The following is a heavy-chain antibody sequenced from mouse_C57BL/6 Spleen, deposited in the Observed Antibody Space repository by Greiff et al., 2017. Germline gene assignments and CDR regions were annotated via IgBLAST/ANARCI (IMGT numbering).Heavy chain of an antibody. V-gene: IGHV1-15*01. CDR3: VYDYDDDCAWFAY. J-gene: IGHJ3*01. Sequence: QVQLQQSGAELVRPGASVTLSCKASGYTFTDYEMHWVKQTPVHGLEWIGAIDPETGGTAYNQKFKGKAILTADKSSSTAYMELRSLTSEDSAVYYCVYDYDDDCAWFAYWGQGTLVTVSA. D-gene: IGHD2-4*01. CDR1: GYTFTDYE. CDR2: IDPETGGT.